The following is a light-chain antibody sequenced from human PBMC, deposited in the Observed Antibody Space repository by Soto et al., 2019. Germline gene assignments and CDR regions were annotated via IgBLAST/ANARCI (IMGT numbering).Light chain of an antibody. J-gene: IGLJ1*01. V-gene: IGLV2-14*03. CDR1: SGDVGGYNS. Sequence: QSALTQPASVSGSPGQSITFSCTGTSGDVGGYNSVSWYQQHPGKPPKLIIYEVSNRPSGVFDRFSGSKSGNTASLTISGLQAEDEADYYCSSYTSTSSYVFATGTKVTVL. CDR2: EVS. CDR3: SSYTSTSSYV.